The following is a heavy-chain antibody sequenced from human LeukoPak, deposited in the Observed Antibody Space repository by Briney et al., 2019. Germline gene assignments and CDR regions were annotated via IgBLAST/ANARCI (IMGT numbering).Heavy chain of an antibody. J-gene: IGHJ3*02. D-gene: IGHD1-26*01. CDR3: ARDPESGSYWASGDAFDI. Sequence: GGSLRLSCAASGFTFSSYEMNWVRQAPGKGLEWVSYISSSGSTIYYADSVKGRFTISRDNAKNSLYLQMNSLRAEDTAVCYCARDPESGSYWASGDAFDIWGQGTMVTVSS. CDR2: ISSSGSTI. V-gene: IGHV3-48*03. CDR1: GFTFSSYE.